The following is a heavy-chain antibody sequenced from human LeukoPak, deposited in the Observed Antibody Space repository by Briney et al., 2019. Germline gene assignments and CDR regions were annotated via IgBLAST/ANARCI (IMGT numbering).Heavy chain of an antibody. J-gene: IGHJ4*02. CDR3: ARVSSGYLTYYFDY. CDR1: GGSISSYY. Sequence: PSETLSLTCTVSGGSISSYYWSWIRQPAGKGLEWIGRIYTSGSTNYNPSLKSRVTMSVDTSKNQFSLKLSYVTAADTAVYYCARVSSGYLTYYFDYWGQGTLVTVSS. V-gene: IGHV4-4*07. CDR2: IYTSGST. D-gene: IGHD3-22*01.